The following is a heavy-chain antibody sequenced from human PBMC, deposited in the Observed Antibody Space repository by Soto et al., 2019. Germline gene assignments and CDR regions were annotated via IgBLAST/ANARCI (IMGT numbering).Heavy chain of an antibody. Sequence: PSETLSLTCTVSGGSISSDDYYWSWIRQPPGKGLEWIGYIYYSDSTNYNPSLKSRLIISVDTSKNQFSLRLSSVTAADTAVYYCARAYYDTSGYSLDPWGQGTLVTVSS. CDR3: ARAYYDTSGYSLDP. CDR1: GGSISSDDYY. CDR2: IYYSDST. J-gene: IGHJ5*02. D-gene: IGHD3-22*01. V-gene: IGHV4-61*08.